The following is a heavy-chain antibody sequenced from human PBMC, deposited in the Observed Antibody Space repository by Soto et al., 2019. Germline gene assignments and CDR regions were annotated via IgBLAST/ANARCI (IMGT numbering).Heavy chain of an antibody. V-gene: IGHV1-69*06. D-gene: IGHD3-10*01. CDR2: TIPVFNTA. J-gene: IGHJ3*02. CDR3: ARGVYGSGNYYTGPSAFDI. Sequence: QVQLEQSGAEVNKPGSSVKVSCKASGGTLSDHGVAWLRQAPGQGLEWMGGTIPVFNTAMYAQKFQGRVTVTADKFTNIAYMELSSLRSEDTAFYFCARGVYGSGNYYTGPSAFDIWGQGTMVIVSS. CDR1: GGTLSDHG.